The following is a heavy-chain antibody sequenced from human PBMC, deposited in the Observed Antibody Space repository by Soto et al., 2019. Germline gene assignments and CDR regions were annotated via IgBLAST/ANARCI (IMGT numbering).Heavy chain of an antibody. CDR2: MNPNSGNT. CDR3: AIAYCSGGSCYSGYYMDV. D-gene: IGHD2-15*01. V-gene: IGHV1-8*01. CDR1: GYTFTSYD. J-gene: IGHJ6*03. Sequence: ASVKVSCKASGYTFTSYDINWVRQATGQGLEWMGWMNPNSGNTGYAQKFQGRVTMTRNTSISTAYMELSSLRSEDTAVYYCAIAYCSGGSCYSGYYMDVWGKGTTVTVSS.